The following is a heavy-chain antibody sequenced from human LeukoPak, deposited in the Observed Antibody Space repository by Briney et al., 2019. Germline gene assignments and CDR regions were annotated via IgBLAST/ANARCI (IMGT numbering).Heavy chain of an antibody. V-gene: IGHV3-33*01. D-gene: IGHD2-8*01. CDR1: GFTFSSYG. CDR3: ARDRRYCTNVVCHQIQPRGMDV. Sequence: GGSLRLSCAASGFTFSSYGMHWVRQAPGKGLEWVAVIWYDGSNKYYADSVKGRFTISRDNSKNTLYLQMNSLRAEDTAVYHCARDRRYCTNVVCHQIQPRGMDVWGQGTTVTVSS. J-gene: IGHJ6*02. CDR2: IWYDGSNK.